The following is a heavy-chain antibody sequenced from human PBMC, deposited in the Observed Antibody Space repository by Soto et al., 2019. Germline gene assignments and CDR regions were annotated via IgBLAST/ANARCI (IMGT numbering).Heavy chain of an antibody. J-gene: IGHJ6*02. CDR1: GGSVSSYY. Sequence: PSETLSLTCTVSGGSVSSYYWSWIWQPPGKGLEWIGYIYYSGSTNYNPPLKSRVTISVDTSKNQFSLKLSSVTAADTAVYYCASGMRRTYGMDVWGQGTTVTVSS. V-gene: IGHV4-59*02. CDR3: ASGMRRTYGMDV. CDR2: IYYSGST. D-gene: IGHD1-20*01.